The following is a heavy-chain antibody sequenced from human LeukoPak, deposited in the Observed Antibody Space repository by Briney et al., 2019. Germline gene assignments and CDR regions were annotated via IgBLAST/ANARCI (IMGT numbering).Heavy chain of an antibody. J-gene: IGHJ4*02. CDR1: DYTFTSYG. CDR2: ISAYNGNT. V-gene: IGHV1-18*01. D-gene: IGHD5-18*01. Sequence: ASVKVSCKASDYTFTSYGISWVRQAPGQGLEWMGWISAYNGNTNYAQKFQGRVTMTTDTSTSTAYMELSRLRSDDTAVYYCARERQLWFPFDYWGQGTLVTVSS. CDR3: ARERQLWFPFDY.